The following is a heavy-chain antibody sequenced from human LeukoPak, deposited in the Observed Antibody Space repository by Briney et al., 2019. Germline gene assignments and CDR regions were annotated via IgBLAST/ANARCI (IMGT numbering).Heavy chain of an antibody. CDR3: AGGLAGLGSGHFDY. J-gene: IGHJ4*02. D-gene: IGHD3-10*01. CDR1: GNTFSSYS. V-gene: IGHV3-21*01. CDR2: ISSSSSYI. Sequence: GGSLRLSCAASGNTFSSYSMNWVRQAPGKGLEWVSSISSSSSYIYYADSMEGRFTISRDNAKNSLYLQMNSLRAEDTAVYYCAGGLAGLGSGHFDYWGQGTLVTVSS.